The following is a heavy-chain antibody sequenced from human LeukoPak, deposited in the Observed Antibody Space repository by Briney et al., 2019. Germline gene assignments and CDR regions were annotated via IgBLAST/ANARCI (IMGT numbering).Heavy chain of an antibody. CDR3: ATDLGRTTAIDY. CDR1: GYTLTELS. D-gene: IGHD4-11*01. V-gene: IGHV1-24*01. Sequence: ASVKVSCKVSGYTLTELSMHWVRQAPGKGLEWMGGFDPEDGETIYAQKFQGRVTMTEDTSTDTAYMELSSLRSEDTAVYYCATDLGRTTAIDYWAREPWSPSPQ. J-gene: IGHJ4*02. CDR2: FDPEDGET.